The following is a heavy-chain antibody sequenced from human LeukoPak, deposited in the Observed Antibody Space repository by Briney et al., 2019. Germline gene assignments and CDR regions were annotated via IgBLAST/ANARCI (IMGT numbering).Heavy chain of an antibody. V-gene: IGHV3-7*01. D-gene: IGHD3-10*01. CDR1: GFTFSSYW. CDR2: TKQDGSEK. Sequence: SGGSLRLSCAASGFTFSSYWMSWVRQAPGKGLEWVANTKQDGSEKYYVDSVKGRFTISRDNAKNSLYLQMNSLRAEDTAVYYCSRVDYYNDSGSYTPFDYWGQGTLVTVSS. CDR3: SRVDYYNDSGSYTPFDY. J-gene: IGHJ4*02.